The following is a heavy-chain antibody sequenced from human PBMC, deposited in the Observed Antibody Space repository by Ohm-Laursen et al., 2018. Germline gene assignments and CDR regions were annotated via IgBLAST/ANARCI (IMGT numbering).Heavy chain of an antibody. Sequence: SLRLSCAASGFTFSTYWMFWVRQAPGKGLEWVASVNEDASEKYYVDSVKGRFTISRDNAKNSLYLQMNSLRAEDTAVYYCARGSLNGLDVWGQGTTVTVSS. J-gene: IGHJ6*02. CDR1: GFTFSTYW. V-gene: IGHV3-7*03. CDR3: ARGSLNGLDV. D-gene: IGHD3-16*01. CDR2: VNEDASEK.